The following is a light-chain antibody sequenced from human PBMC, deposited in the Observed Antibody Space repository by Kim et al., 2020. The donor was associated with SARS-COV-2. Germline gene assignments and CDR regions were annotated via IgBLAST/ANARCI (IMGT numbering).Light chain of an antibody. CDR3: QQIYNTLPYT. J-gene: IGKJ2*01. CDR1: QSISTY. CDR2: DAS. V-gene: IGKV1-39*01. Sequence: DIQMTQSPSSLSASVGDRVTITCRASQSISTYLNWYQQKPGKAPKLLIYDASSLQSGVPSRFSGSGSGTDFTLTISSLQPEDFATYYGQQIYNTLPYTFGQGTKLEI.